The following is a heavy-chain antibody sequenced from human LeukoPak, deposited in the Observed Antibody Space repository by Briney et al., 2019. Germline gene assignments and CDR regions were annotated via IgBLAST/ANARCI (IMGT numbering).Heavy chain of an antibody. J-gene: IGHJ5*02. D-gene: IGHD4-17*01. V-gene: IGHV3-11*06. CDR2: MSGSSSHT. CDR3: ARGGSTVLES. Sequence: PGGSLRLSCEASGFTFSDYFMSWIRQSPGKGLEWVSYMSGSSSHTNHADSVKGRFTIYRDNAKNTLYLQMNSLRVDDTAVYYCARGGSTVLESWGQGSQVAVSS. CDR1: GFTFSDYF.